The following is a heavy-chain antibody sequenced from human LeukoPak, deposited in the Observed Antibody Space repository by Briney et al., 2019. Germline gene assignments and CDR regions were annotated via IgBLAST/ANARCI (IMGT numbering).Heavy chain of an antibody. Sequence: PGGSLRLSCAASGFTFDDYGMNWVRQAPGKGLEWVSGINWNGGSTGYADSVKGRFTISRDNAKNSLYLQMNSLRAEDTAVYYCARTGLAAAGTPVDYWGQGTLVTVSS. CDR1: GFTFDDYG. D-gene: IGHD6-13*01. CDR3: ARTGLAAAGTPVDY. CDR2: INWNGGST. V-gene: IGHV3-20*04. J-gene: IGHJ4*02.